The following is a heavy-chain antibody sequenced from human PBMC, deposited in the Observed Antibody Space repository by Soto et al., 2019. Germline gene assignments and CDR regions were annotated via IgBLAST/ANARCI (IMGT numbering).Heavy chain of an antibody. V-gene: IGHV4-30-4*01. D-gene: IGHD3-22*01. J-gene: IGHJ4*02. Sequence: QVKLQESGPGLVKPSQTLSLTCTVSGGSISSGDYSWNWIRQAPGKGLEWIGYIYYSGSTYYNPSLKSRVTISVDTFKNQFSLKLSSVTAADAAVYYCAWDSYDRSGSSGYSFDSWGQGTLVTVSS. CDR3: AWDSYDRSGSSGYSFDS. CDR1: GGSISSGDYS. CDR2: IYYSGST.